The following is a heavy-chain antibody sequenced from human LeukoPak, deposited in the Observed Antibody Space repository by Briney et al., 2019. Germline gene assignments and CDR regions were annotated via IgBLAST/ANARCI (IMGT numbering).Heavy chain of an antibody. D-gene: IGHD3-22*01. CDR2: INPNSGDT. CDR1: GYTFTGYY. V-gene: IGHV1-2*02. J-gene: IGHJ3*02. Sequence: ASVKVSCKASGYTFTGYYIHWVRQAPGQGLEWMGWINPNSGDTNYAQKFQGRVTMTRDTSISTAYMELSSLRSDDTAVYYCARDGHRRYHYDSSGREDAFDIWGQGTMVTVSS. CDR3: ARDGHRRYHYDSSGREDAFDI.